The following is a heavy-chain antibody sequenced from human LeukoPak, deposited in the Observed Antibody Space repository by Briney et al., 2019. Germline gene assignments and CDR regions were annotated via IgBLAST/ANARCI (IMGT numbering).Heavy chain of an antibody. CDR3: ARNYYDSSGYYPD. CDR1: GYTFTSYA. D-gene: IGHD3-22*01. V-gene: IGHV1-3*01. Sequence: ASVKVSCKASGYTFTSYAMHWVRQAPGQRLEWMGWINAGNGNTKYSQNFQGRVTFTRDTSASTAYMELSGLRSEDTAVYYCARNYYDSSGYYPDWGQGTLVTVSS. CDR2: INAGNGNT. J-gene: IGHJ4*02.